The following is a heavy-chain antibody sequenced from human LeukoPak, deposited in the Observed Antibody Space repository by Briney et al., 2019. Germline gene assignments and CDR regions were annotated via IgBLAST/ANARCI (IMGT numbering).Heavy chain of an antibody. CDR3: ALTTGYYYYMDV. CDR2: IYYSGST. Sequence: SQTLSLTCTVSGGSISSGGYYWSWIRQHPGKGLEWIGYIYYSGSTYYNPSLKSLVTISVDTSKNQFSLKLSSVTAADTAVYYCALTTGYYYYMDVWGKGTTVTVSS. CDR1: GGSISSGGYY. V-gene: IGHV4-31*01. D-gene: IGHD4/OR15-4a*01. J-gene: IGHJ6*03.